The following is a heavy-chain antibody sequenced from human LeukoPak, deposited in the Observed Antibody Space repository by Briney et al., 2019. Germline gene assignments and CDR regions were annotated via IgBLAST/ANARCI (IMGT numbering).Heavy chain of an antibody. Sequence: PGGSLRLSCAASGFTLSSYRMSWVRQAPGKGLEWVANIKQDGSEKYYVDSVKGRFTISRDNAKNSLYLQMNSLRAEDTAVYYCARDSSITNSPGGWGQGTLVTVSS. J-gene: IGHJ4*02. V-gene: IGHV3-7*01. D-gene: IGHD3-10*01. CDR2: IKQDGSEK. CDR3: ARDSSITNSPGG. CDR1: GFTLSSYR.